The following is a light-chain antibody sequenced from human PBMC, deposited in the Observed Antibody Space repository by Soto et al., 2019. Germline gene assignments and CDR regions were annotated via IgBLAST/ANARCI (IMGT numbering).Light chain of an antibody. Sequence: QSVLTQPPSVSGSPGQSVAISCTGTGSDVGTYNRVSWYQQPPGTALKLMIYDVSDRPSGVPDRFSGSKSGNTASLTISGLQAEDEADYYCSSYTSSSTYVFGTGTKVTVL. CDR3: SSYTSSSTYV. CDR2: DVS. CDR1: GSDVGTYNR. V-gene: IGLV2-18*02. J-gene: IGLJ1*01.